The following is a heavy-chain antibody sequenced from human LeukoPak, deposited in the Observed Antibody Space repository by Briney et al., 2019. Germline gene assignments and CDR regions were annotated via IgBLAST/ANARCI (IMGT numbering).Heavy chain of an antibody. CDR3: ARAGGDGYNSWPGRAFDI. CDR2: IYYSGST. D-gene: IGHD5-12*01. CDR1: GGSISSGGYY. Sequence: SETLSLTCTVSGGSISSGGYYWSWIRQHPGKGLEWIGYIYYSGSTNYNPSLKSRVTISVDTSKNQFSLKLSSVTAADTAVYYCARAGGDGYNSWPGRAFDIWGQGTMVTVSS. J-gene: IGHJ3*02. V-gene: IGHV4-61*08.